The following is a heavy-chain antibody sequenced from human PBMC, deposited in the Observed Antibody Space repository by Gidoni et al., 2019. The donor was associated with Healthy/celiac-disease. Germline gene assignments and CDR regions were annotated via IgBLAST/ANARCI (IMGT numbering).Heavy chain of an antibody. D-gene: IGHD5-12*01. V-gene: IGHV3-72*01. CDR1: GSTFGAHY. CDR3: AREMATTNYYYGMDV. CDR2: TRNTANSYTT. Sequence: EVQLVESGGGLVQPGGSLRLSWAAPGSTFGAHYMDWVRQAPGKGLEWVGRTRNTANSYTTEYAASVKGRFTISRDDSKNSLYLQMNSLKTEDTAVYYCAREMATTNYYYGMDVWGQGTTVTVSS. J-gene: IGHJ6*02.